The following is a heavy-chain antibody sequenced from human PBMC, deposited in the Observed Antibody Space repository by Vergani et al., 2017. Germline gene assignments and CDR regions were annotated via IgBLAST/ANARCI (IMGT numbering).Heavy chain of an antibody. V-gene: IGHV4-39*02. CDR1: GGSISSSSYY. CDR2: IYYSGST. J-gene: IGHJ4*02. Sequence: QLQLQESGPGLVKPSETLSLTCTVSGGSISSSSYYWGWIRQPPGKGLEWIGSIYYSGSTYYNPSLKSRVTISVDTSKNQFSLKLSSVTAADTAVYYCAKDLTYYYDSSGYFYYWGQGTLVTVSS. CDR3: AKDLTYYYDSSGYFYY. D-gene: IGHD3-22*01.